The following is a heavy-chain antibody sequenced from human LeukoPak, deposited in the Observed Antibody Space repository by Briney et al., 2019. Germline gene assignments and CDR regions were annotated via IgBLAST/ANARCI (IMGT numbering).Heavy chain of an antibody. V-gene: IGHV3-23*01. Sequence: GGSLRLSCAASGFTFSSYAMSWVRQAPGKGLEWVSAISGSGGSTYYADSVKGLFTISRDNSKNTLYLQMNSLRAEDTAVYYCAGPMGPAAIFGFDYWGQGTLVTVSS. CDR2: ISGSGGST. D-gene: IGHD2-2*01. CDR3: AGPMGPAAIFGFDY. J-gene: IGHJ4*02. CDR1: GFTFSSYA.